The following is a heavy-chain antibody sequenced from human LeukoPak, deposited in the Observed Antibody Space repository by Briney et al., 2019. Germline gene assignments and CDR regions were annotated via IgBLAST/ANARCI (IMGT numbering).Heavy chain of an antibody. CDR3: ARSPAAGTAVYYYYMDV. Sequence: GGSLRLSCAASGFTFSSYAMHWVRQAPGKGLEYVSAISSNGGSTYYANSVKGRFTISRDNSKNTLYLQMGSLRAEDMAVYYCARSPAAGTAVYYYYMDVWGKGTTVTISS. V-gene: IGHV3-64*01. J-gene: IGHJ6*03. CDR1: GFTFSSYA. D-gene: IGHD6-13*01. CDR2: ISSNGGST.